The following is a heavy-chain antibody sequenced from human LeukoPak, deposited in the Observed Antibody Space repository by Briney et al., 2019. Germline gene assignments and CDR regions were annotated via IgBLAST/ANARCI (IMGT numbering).Heavy chain of an antibody. CDR2: IYYSGST. CDR3: ARPHYYDSSGYYHRRGYYMDV. J-gene: IGHJ6*03. V-gene: IGHV4-59*12. CDR1: GGSISSYY. D-gene: IGHD3-22*01. Sequence: SETLSLTCTVSGGSISSYYWSWIRQPPGKGLEWIGYIYYSGSTNYNPSLKSRVTISVDTSKNQFSLKLSSETAADTAVYYCARPHYYDSSGYYHRRGYYMDVWGKGTTVTISS.